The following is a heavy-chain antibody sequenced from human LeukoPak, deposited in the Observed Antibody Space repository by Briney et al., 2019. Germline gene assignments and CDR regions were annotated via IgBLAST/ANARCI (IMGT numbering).Heavy chain of an antibody. CDR1: GFTFSGSA. J-gene: IGHJ4*02. V-gene: IGHV3-73*01. CDR2: IRSKANSYAT. D-gene: IGHD5-12*01. Sequence: PGGSLRLSCAASGFTFSGSAMHWVRQASGKGLEWVGRIRSKANSYATAYAASVKGRFTISRDDSKNTAYLQMNSLKTEDTAVYYCTRWYGGYPEPSRPFDYWGQGTLVTVSS. CDR3: TRWYGGYPEPSRPFDY.